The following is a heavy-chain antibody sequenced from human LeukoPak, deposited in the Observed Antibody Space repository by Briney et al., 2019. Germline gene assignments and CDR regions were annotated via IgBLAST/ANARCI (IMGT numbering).Heavy chain of an antibody. Sequence: PSETLSLTCTVSGGSISSGGYYWSWIRQHPGKGLEWIGYIYYSGSTYYNPSLKSRVTISVDTSKNQFSLKLSSVTAADTAVYYCARQGSSTSEFDYWGQGTLVTVSS. CDR3: ARQGSSTSEFDY. V-gene: IGHV4-31*03. CDR2: IYYSGST. CDR1: GGSISSGGYY. J-gene: IGHJ4*02. D-gene: IGHD2-2*01.